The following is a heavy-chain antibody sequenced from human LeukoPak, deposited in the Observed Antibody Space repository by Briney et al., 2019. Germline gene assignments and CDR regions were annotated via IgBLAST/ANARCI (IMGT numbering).Heavy chain of an antibody. CDR1: GFSLSNYW. Sequence: GGSLRLSCAASGFSLSNYWMNWVRQAPGKGLEWVANIKQDGSKKNYVDSVKGRFSISRDNAKNSLILHMNSLRDEDTAVYYCARGVWAPFDSWGQGTLVSVSS. J-gene: IGHJ4*02. V-gene: IGHV3-7*01. CDR2: IKQDGSKK. CDR3: ARGVWAPFDS. D-gene: IGHD7-27*01.